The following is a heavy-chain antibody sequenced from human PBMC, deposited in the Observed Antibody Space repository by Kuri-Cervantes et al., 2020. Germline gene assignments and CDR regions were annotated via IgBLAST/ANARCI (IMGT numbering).Heavy chain of an antibody. CDR1: GGTFSSYA. Sequence: SVKVSCKASGGTFSSYAISWVRQAPGQGLEWMGGIIPIFGTANYAQKFQGRVTITADESTSTAYMELSSLRSEDTAVYYCARAAAARTAMVTWFDYWGQGTVVTVTS. CDR2: IIPIFGTA. D-gene: IGHD5-18*01. J-gene: IGHJ4*02. V-gene: IGHV1-69*13. CDR3: ARAAAARTAMVTWFDY.